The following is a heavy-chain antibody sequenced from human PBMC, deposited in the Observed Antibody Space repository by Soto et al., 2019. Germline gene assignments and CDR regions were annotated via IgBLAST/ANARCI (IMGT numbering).Heavy chain of an antibody. Sequence: HVQLHQWGAGLLKPSETLSLACSIYSGSFRGYYWSGIRPPPGKGLAWIGEISQSGNTNYSPSLTSRVSISIYTSKKQFALNLASVSAADTAVYYCARAPKVSGSSQTRPDFWGQGTLVTVSS. CDR2: ISQSGNT. V-gene: IGHV4-34*01. CDR3: ARAPKVSGSSQTRPDF. J-gene: IGHJ4*02. CDR1: SGSFRGYY. D-gene: IGHD6-6*01.